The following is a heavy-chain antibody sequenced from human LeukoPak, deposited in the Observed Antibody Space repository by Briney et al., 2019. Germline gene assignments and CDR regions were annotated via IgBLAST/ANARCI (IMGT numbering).Heavy chain of an antibody. D-gene: IGHD3-22*01. V-gene: IGHV3-30*18. CDR2: ISYDGSNQ. J-gene: IGHJ4*02. CDR3: AKGSHYYGSGGYYIEY. CDR1: GFTFSSYG. Sequence: PGRSLRLSCAASGFTFSSYGMHWVRQAPGKGLEWVAVISYDGSNQYYAVSVKSRFTISRDNSKNTLYLQMNSLRPDDTAVCFCAKGSHYYGSGGYYIEYWGQGTLVAVSS.